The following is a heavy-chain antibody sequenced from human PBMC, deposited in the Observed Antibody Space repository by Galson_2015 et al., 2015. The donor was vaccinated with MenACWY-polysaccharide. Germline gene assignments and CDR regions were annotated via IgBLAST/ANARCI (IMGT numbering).Heavy chain of an antibody. CDR3: ARDLLWSSSWHETFDY. CDR1: GFPFSDYY. D-gene: IGHD6-13*01. V-gene: IGHV3-11*01. Sequence: LRLSCAASGFPFSDYYMSWIRQAPGKGLEWVSYISSSGSTIYYADSVKGRFTISRDNAKNSLYLQMNSLRAEDTAVYYCARDLLWSSSWHETFDYWGQGTLVTVSS. J-gene: IGHJ4*02. CDR2: ISSSGSTI.